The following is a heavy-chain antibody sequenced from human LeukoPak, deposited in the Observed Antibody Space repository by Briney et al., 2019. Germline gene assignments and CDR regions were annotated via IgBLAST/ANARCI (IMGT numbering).Heavy chain of an antibody. CDR3: AKNLLGSGAYCWYFDL. J-gene: IGHJ2*01. D-gene: IGHD1-26*01. Sequence: GGSLRLSCAASGFTFSSHGMSWVRQTPGKGLEWVSSISTSGDGTVYADSVKGRVTISRDNSKNTLYLQMNSLRAEDTAVYSCAKNLLGSGAYCWYFDLWGRGTLVTVSS. CDR2: ISTSGDGT. V-gene: IGHV3-23*01. CDR1: GFTFSSHG.